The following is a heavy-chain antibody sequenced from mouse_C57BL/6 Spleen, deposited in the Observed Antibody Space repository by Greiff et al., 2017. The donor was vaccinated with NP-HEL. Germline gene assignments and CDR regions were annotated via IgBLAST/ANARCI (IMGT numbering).Heavy chain of an antibody. J-gene: IGHJ1*03. CDR1: GYSITSGYY. D-gene: IGHD2-4*01. Sequence: EVQVVESGPGLVKPSQSLSLTCSVTGYSITSGYYWNWIRQFPGNKLEWMGYISYDGSNNYNPSLKNRISITRDTSKNQFFLKLNSVTTEDTATYYCARGDDYDDWYFDVWGTGTTVTVSS. V-gene: IGHV3-6*01. CDR2: ISYDGSN. CDR3: ARGDDYDDWYFDV.